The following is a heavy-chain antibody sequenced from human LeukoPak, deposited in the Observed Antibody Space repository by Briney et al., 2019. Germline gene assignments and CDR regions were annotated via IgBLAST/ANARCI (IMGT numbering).Heavy chain of an antibody. CDR2: VSDSGSTR. Sequence: GSLRLSCAASGFTFSDYYMSWVRQAPGKGLEWVAYVSDSGSTRYADSVRGRFTVSRDDAKSSLFLQMNSLRAEDTAVYYCARAMGSTWNVPIDYWGQGTLVTVSS. CDR1: GFTFSDYY. J-gene: IGHJ4*02. D-gene: IGHD6-13*01. CDR3: ARAMGSTWNVPIDY. V-gene: IGHV3-11*01.